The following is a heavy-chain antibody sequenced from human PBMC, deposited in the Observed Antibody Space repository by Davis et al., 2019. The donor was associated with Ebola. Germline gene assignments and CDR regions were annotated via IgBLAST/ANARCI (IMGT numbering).Heavy chain of an antibody. V-gene: IGHV1-18*01. CDR2: ISAYNGNT. Sequence: AASVKVSCKASGYTFTSYGISWVRQAPGQGLEWMGWISAYNGNTNYAQKLQGRVTMTTDTSTSTAYMELRSLRSDDTAVYYCARDVGVVAVAGNYYYYYGMDVWGQGTTVTVSS. J-gene: IGHJ6*02. CDR1: GYTFTSYG. CDR3: ARDVGVVAVAGNYYYYYGMDV. D-gene: IGHD6-19*01.